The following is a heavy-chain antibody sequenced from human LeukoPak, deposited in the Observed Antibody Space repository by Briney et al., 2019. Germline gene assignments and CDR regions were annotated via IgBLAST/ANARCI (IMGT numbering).Heavy chain of an antibody. Sequence: LSLTCAVYGGSFSGYYMSWIRQAPGKGLEWVSYISSSGSTIYYADSVKGRFTISRDNAKNSLYLQMNSLRAEDTAVYYCARSTMARIYMDVWGKGTTVTISS. CDR3: ARSTMARIYMDV. D-gene: IGHD3-10*01. CDR2: ISSSGSTI. CDR1: GGSFSGYY. V-gene: IGHV3-11*01. J-gene: IGHJ6*03.